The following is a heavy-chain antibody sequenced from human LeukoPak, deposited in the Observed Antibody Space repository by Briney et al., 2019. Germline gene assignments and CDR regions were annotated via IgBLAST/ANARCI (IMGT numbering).Heavy chain of an antibody. D-gene: IGHD6-13*01. J-gene: IGHJ4*02. V-gene: IGHV4-34*01. Sequence: SETLSLTCAVYGGSFSGYYWSWIRQPPGKGLEWIGEINHSGSTNYNPSLKSRVTISVDTSKNQFSLKLSSVTAADTAVYYCARPIAAAVDFDYWGQGTLVTVSS. CDR2: INHSGST. CDR1: GGSFSGYY. CDR3: ARPIAAAVDFDY.